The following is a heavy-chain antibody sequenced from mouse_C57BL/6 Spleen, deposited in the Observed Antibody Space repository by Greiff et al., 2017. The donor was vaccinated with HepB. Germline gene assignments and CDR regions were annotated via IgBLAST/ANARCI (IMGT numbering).Heavy chain of an antibody. V-gene: IGHV1-7*01. CDR3: APITTVVVPFDY. Sequence: VQLQQSGAELAKPGASVKLSCKASGYTFTSYWMHWVKQRPGPGLEWIGYINPSSGYTKYNQKFKDKATVTADTSSSTAYMQLSSLTYEDAAVYYCAPITTVVVPFDYWGQGTTLTVSS. CDR2: INPSSGYT. J-gene: IGHJ2*01. D-gene: IGHD1-1*01. CDR1: GYTFTSYW.